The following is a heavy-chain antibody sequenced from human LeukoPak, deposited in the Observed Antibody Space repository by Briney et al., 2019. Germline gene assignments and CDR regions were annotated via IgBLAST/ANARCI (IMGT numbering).Heavy chain of an antibody. CDR1: GFTFSSYV. D-gene: IGHD1-26*01. CDR2: IRYDGSKK. Sequence: GGSLRLSCAASGFTFSSYVMHWVRQAPGKGLEWVAFIRYDGSKKYYSDSVKGRFTITRDNSKNTLYLQMNSLRPEDTAIYYCARDNSVGDNAWWFDPWGQGTLVTVSS. J-gene: IGHJ5*02. CDR3: ARDNSVGDNAWWFDP. V-gene: IGHV3-30*02.